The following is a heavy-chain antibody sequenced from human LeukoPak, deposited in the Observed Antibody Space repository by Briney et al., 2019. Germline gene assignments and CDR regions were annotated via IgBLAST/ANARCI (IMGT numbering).Heavy chain of an antibody. Sequence: KPSETLSLTCTASGSSISSGGYYWSWIRQHPGKGLEWIGYIYYSGSTYYNPSLKSRVTISVDTSKNQFSLKLSSVTAADTAVYYCARVDTAMVYFDYWGQGTLVTVSS. D-gene: IGHD5-18*01. CDR1: GSSISSGGYY. CDR3: ARVDTAMVYFDY. J-gene: IGHJ4*02. V-gene: IGHV4-31*03. CDR2: IYYSGST.